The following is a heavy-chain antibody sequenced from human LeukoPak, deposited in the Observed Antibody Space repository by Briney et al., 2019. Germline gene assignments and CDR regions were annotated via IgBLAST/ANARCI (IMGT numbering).Heavy chain of an antibody. CDR3: AKRPRDAFDI. CDR1: GFTFSNCG. J-gene: IGHJ3*02. Sequence: GGSLRLSCAASGFTFSNCGMHWVRQAPGKGLEWVAFVRYDGGDKYYADSVKGRFTISRDNSKNTLYLQMNSLRAEDTAVYYCAKRPRDAFDIWGQETMVTVSS. CDR2: VRYDGGDK. D-gene: IGHD6-6*01. V-gene: IGHV3-30*02.